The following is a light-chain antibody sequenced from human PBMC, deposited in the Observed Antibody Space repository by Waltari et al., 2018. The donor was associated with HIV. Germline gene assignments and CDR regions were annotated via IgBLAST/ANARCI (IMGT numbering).Light chain of an antibody. Sequence: EIVRTQSPATLSVSPGQSATLSCRASQRLSSRLAWYHHKPGEAPRLLIYDASTRATGVPARFSGSGSGTDYTLSISGLQAEDCAVYYCQQYYDWPPYTFGQGTTLEIK. J-gene: IGKJ2*01. CDR3: QQYYDWPPYT. CDR1: QRLSSR. CDR2: DAS. V-gene: IGKV3-15*01.